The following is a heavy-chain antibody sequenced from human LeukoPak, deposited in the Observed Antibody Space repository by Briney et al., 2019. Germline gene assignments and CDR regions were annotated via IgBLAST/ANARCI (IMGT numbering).Heavy chain of an antibody. CDR1: GFTFSSYA. V-gene: IGHV3-23*01. CDR3: AKDPYSSGWSWFDP. CDR2: ISGSGGTT. J-gene: IGHJ5*02. Sequence: PGGSLRLSCAASGFTFSSYAMSWVRQAPGKGLEWVSGISGSGGTTYYADSVKGRFTISRDNSKNTLYLQMNSLRAEDTAVYYCAKDPYSSGWSWFDPWGQGTLVPVSS. D-gene: IGHD6-19*01.